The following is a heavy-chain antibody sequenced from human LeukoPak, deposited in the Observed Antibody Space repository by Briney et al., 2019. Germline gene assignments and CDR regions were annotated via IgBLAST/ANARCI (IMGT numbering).Heavy chain of an antibody. CDR3: ARDPTTVVTPRYNWFDP. Sequence: PGGSLRLSCAASGFTFSSYWMSWVRQAPGKGLEWVSSISSSSSYIYYADSVKGRFTISRDNARNSLYLQMNSLRAEDTAVYYCARDPTTVVTPRYNWFDPWGQGTLVTVSS. D-gene: IGHD4-23*01. J-gene: IGHJ5*02. CDR1: GFTFSSYW. CDR2: ISSSSSYI. V-gene: IGHV3-21*01.